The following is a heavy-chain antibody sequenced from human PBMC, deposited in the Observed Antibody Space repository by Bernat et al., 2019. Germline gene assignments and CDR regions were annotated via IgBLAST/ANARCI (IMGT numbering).Heavy chain of an antibody. CDR3: ASHPDNIGWFDY. V-gene: IGHV3-21*01. CDR2: IRGDSSYI. CDR1: GFTFSSYS. J-gene: IGHJ5*01. D-gene: IGHD1-14*01. Sequence: EVQLVESGGGLVEPGGSLRLSCAASGFTFSSYSMNWVRQAPGKGLEGVSAIRGDSSYIFYADSVKGRFTISRAYAKNSLYLQMNSLRAEDTAVYYCASHPDNIGWFDYWGQGTLVTVSS.